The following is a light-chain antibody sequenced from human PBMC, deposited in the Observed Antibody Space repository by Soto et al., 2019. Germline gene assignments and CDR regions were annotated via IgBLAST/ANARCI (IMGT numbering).Light chain of an antibody. J-gene: IGLJ1*01. CDR2: EGT. CDR3: SSYTSSSTLYV. Sequence: QSALTEPASVSGSPGQSITISCTGTSSDVGSYNLVSWYQQHPGKAPKPMIYEGTKRPSGLSNRFSGSKSGNTASLRISGLQAEDEADYYCSSYTSSSTLYVFGTGTKVTVL. V-gene: IGLV2-14*02. CDR1: SSDVGSYNL.